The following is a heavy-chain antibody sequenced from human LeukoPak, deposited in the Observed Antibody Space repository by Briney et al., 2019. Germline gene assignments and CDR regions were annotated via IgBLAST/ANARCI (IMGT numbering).Heavy chain of an antibody. Sequence: GGSLRLSCAASGFTFSDYYMSWIRQAPGKGLEWVSYISSSGSTIYYADSVKGRFTISRDNAKNSLYLQMNSLRAEDTGVYYCARRGLRSGYDAFDIWGQGTMVTVSS. CDR1: GFTFSDYY. CDR3: ARRGLRSGYDAFDI. J-gene: IGHJ3*02. CDR2: ISSSGSTI. V-gene: IGHV3-11*01. D-gene: IGHD3-10*02.